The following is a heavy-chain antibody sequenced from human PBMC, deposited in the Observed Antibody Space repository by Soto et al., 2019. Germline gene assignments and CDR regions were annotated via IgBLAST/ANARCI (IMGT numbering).Heavy chain of an antibody. CDR1: GDNFDTFNSYS. Sequence: VQLVQSGAEVRKPGSSVKVSCEASGDNFDTFNSYSINWLRQAPGLGLEWLGGFIPLSGAPKYAQKFQDRVTITTDKSLNTAYMDLTSLTSEDTAVYYCAGGDLKDSFDPWGQGTLVTVSS. D-gene: IGHD2-21*02. V-gene: IGHV1-69*06. J-gene: IGHJ5*02. CDR3: AGGDLKDSFDP. CDR2: FIPLSGAP.